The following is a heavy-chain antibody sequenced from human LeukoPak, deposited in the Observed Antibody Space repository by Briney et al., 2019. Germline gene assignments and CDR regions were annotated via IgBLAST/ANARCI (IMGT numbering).Heavy chain of an antibody. Sequence: PSETLSHTCTVSGGSISSGDYYWSWIRQPPGKGLEWIGYIYYSGSAYYNPSLKSRVTISVDTSKNQFSLKLSSVTAADTAVYYCARDGMVGATKYYYYMDVWGKGTTVTVSS. V-gene: IGHV4-30-4*08. CDR2: IYYSGSA. CDR1: GGSISSGDYY. CDR3: ARDGMVGATKYYYYMDV. D-gene: IGHD1-26*01. J-gene: IGHJ6*03.